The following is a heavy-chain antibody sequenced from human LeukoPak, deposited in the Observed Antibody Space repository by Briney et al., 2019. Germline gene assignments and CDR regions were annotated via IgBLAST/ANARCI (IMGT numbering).Heavy chain of an antibody. J-gene: IGHJ6*03. CDR3: ATYIAAAGNYYYYYMDV. Sequence: ASVKVSCKASGYTFTSYDINWVRQATGQGLEWMGWMNPNSGNTGYAQKFQGRVTMTTDTSTSTAYMELRSLRSDDTAVYYCATYIAAAGNYYYYYMDVWGKGTTVTVSS. D-gene: IGHD6-13*01. CDR2: MNPNSGNT. CDR1: GYTFTSYD. V-gene: IGHV1-8*01.